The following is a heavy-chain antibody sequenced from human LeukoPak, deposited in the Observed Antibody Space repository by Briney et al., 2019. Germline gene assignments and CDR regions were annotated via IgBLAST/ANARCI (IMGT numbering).Heavy chain of an antibody. D-gene: IGHD3-10*01. CDR3: ACYGSGRRNWFDP. Sequence: PGGSLRLSCAAPGFSFSSYAMSSGRPAPGKRLEWVSPICGSGGSTYYADSVKGRFTISRDNSKNTLYLQMNSLRAEDTAVYYCACYGSGRRNWFDPWGQGALVTVS. J-gene: IGHJ5*02. CDR2: ICGSGGST. CDR1: GFSFSSYA. V-gene: IGHV3-23*01.